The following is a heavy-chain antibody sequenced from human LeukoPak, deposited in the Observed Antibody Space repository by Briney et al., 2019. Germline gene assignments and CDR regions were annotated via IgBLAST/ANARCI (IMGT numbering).Heavy chain of an antibody. V-gene: IGHV3-23*01. J-gene: IGHJ4*02. D-gene: IGHD6-13*01. CDR1: GFTFSTYA. CDR3: AKPQYDSSWYYFDY. Sequence: PGGSLRLPCAASGFTFSTYAMSWVRQAPGKGLEWVSTISGNGVSTYYANSVKGRFTISRDNSKNTLWLQMNSLRAEDTALYYCAKPQYDSSWYYFDYWGQGTLVTVSS. CDR2: ISGNGVST.